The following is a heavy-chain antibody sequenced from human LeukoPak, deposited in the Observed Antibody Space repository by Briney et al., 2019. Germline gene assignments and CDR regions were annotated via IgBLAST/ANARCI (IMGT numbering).Heavy chain of an antibody. CDR1: GYSFTIYA. J-gene: IGHJ6*02. Sequence: GASVAVSCKASGYSFTIYAINWVRQAPGQGVEWMGWISAYNGNTEYSQKVQGRVTMTTDASTSTAYMELVSLTSDDTAVYYCARDPLRSSWSTYNNAMDVWGQGTTVTVS. CDR2: ISAYNGNT. D-gene: IGHD6-13*01. CDR3: ARDPLRSSWSTYNNAMDV. V-gene: IGHV1-18*04.